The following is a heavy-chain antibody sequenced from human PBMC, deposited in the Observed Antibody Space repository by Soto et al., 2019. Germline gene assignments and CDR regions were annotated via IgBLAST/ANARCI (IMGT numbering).Heavy chain of an antibody. Sequence: GGCLRLPCADSVFTLISYLINWVRQAPEKGLEWVSAINGGGTAYYTNSVKGRFTISRDNSKNTVYLEMNSLTAEDTAIYYCARDQIGYARFDYWGQGAQVTVSS. D-gene: IGHD2-15*01. CDR1: VFTLISYL. V-gene: IGHV3-23*01. CDR3: ARDQIGYARFDY. J-gene: IGHJ4*02. CDR2: INGGGTA.